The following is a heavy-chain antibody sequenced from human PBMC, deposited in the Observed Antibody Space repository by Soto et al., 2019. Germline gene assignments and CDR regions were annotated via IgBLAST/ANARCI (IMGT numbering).Heavy chain of an antibody. Sequence: PGGSLGLSCGASGFSLSSYDIHGLRQATGKGLEWVSGIGTAGDTYYAGAVKGRFTNSRENAKTSLYLQMNSLRAGDTAVYYCVRGAMGFDYWGQGILVTVSS. D-gene: IGHD2-8*01. CDR2: IGTAGDT. V-gene: IGHV3-13*01. CDR1: GFSLSSYD. CDR3: VRGAMGFDY. J-gene: IGHJ4*02.